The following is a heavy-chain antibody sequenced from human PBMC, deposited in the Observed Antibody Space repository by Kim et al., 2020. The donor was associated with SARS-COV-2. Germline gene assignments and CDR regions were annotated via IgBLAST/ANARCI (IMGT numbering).Heavy chain of an antibody. D-gene: IGHD3-10*01. J-gene: IGHJ4*02. CDR2: ISYDGSNK. V-gene: IGHV3-30*04. Sequence: GGSLRLSCAASGFTFSSYAMHWVRQAPGKGLEWVAVISYDGSNKYYADSVKGRFTISRDNSKNTLYLQMNSLRAEDTAVYYCAIDPPSHYGEYYFDYWGQGTLVTVSS. CDR3: AIDPPSHYGEYYFDY. CDR1: GFTFSSYA.